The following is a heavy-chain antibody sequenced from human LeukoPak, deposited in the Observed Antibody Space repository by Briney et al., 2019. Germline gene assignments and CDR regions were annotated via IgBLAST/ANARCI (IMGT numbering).Heavy chain of an antibody. CDR2: IKQDGSEK. CDR1: GFIFSSNW. D-gene: IGHD3-10*01. CDR3: ARDPIRGKDYYYMDV. Sequence: GGSLRLSCAASGFIFSSNWMSWVRQAPGKGLEWVANIKQDGSEKYYVDSVKGRFTISRDNAKNSLYLQMNSLRAEDTAVYYCARDPIRGKDYYYMDVWGKGTTVTVSS. J-gene: IGHJ6*03. V-gene: IGHV3-7*01.